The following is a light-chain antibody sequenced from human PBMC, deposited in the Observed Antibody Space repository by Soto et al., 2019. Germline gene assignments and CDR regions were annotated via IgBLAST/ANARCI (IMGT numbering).Light chain of an antibody. CDR1: ESISRN. CDR2: GAS. V-gene: IGKV3-15*01. CDR3: QQYMNWPPLT. J-gene: IGKJ3*01. Sequence: EIVMTQSPATLSVSPGERVTLSCRASESISRNLAWYQQKPGQAPRLLIYGASSRDTGVPARFSGGGSGTEFTLTISSLQSEDSAVYFCQQYMNWPPLTFGPGTKV.